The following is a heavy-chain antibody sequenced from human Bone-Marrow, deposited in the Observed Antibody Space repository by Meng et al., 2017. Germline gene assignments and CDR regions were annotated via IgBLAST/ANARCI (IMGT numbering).Heavy chain of an antibody. CDR3: AKAPTP. Sequence: GESLKISCAASGFTFSSYAMSWVRQAPGKGLEWVSGISASGDSTYYADSVTGRFTISRDNSKNTLYLQMNSLRAEDTAVYYCAKAPTPWGQGTRVTVTS. CDR1: GFTFSSYA. J-gene: IGHJ5*02. CDR2: ISASGDST. V-gene: IGHV3-23*01.